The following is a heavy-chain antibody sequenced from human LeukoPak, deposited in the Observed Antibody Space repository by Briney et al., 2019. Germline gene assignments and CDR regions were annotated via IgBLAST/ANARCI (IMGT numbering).Heavy chain of an antibody. CDR2: INWDGGST. Sequence: GGSLRLSCAASGFTFSSYDMTWVRQAPGKGLEWVSGINWDGGSTGYADSVKGRFTISRDNAKNSLYLQMNSLRAEDTALYYCAREGLGGSGSYLGAFDIWGQGTMVTVSS. D-gene: IGHD1-26*01. CDR1: GFTFSSYD. V-gene: IGHV3-20*04. J-gene: IGHJ3*02. CDR3: AREGLGGSGSYLGAFDI.